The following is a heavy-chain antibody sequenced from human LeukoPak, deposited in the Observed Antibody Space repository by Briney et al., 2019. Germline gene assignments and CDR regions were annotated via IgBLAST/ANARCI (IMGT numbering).Heavy chain of an antibody. J-gene: IGHJ4*02. V-gene: IGHV1-69*01. D-gene: IGHD1-26*01. CDR3: ARAGDRIVGATYWGFDY. CDR1: GGTFSSYA. Sequence: SVKVSCKASGGTFSSYAISWVRQAPGQGLEWMGGIIAIFGTANYAQKFQGRVTITADESTSTAYMELSSLRSEDTAVYYCARAGDRIVGATYWGFDYWGQGTLVTLSS. CDR2: IIAIFGTA.